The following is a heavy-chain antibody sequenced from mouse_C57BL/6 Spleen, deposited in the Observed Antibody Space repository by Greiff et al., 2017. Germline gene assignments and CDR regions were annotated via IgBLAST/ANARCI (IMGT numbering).Heavy chain of an antibody. CDR1: GYTFTDYA. CDR3: TCRPLLLRFSWYFGV. V-gene: IGHV1-15*01. CDR2: IDPETGGT. J-gene: IGHJ1*03. Sequence: VQLQQSGAELVRPGASVTLSCKASGYTFTDYAMHWVKQTPVHGLEWIGAIDPETGGTAYNQKFKGKAILTADKSSSTAYMELRSLTSEDSAVYYCTCRPLLLRFSWYFGVWGTGTTVTVAS. D-gene: IGHD1-1*01.